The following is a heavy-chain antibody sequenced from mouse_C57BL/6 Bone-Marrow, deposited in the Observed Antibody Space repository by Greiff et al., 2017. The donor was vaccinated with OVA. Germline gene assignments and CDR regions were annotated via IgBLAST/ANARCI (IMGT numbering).Heavy chain of an antibody. J-gene: IGHJ2*01. CDR3: ASYGSSPY. V-gene: IGHV1-55*01. CDR2: IYPGSGST. CDR1: GYTFTSYW. D-gene: IGHD1-1*01. Sequence: VQLQQSGAELVKPGASVKMSCKASGYTFTSYWITWVKQRPGQGLEWIGDIYPGSGSTNYNEKFKSKATLTVATSSSTAYMQLSSLTSEDSAVYYCASYGSSPYWGQGTTLTVSS.